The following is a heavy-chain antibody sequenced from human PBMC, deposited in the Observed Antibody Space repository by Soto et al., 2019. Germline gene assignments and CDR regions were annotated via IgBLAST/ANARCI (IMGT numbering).Heavy chain of an antibody. V-gene: IGHV1-69*01. D-gene: IGHD6-13*01. CDR3: AREPGSTWYYFDY. Sequence: QVQLVQSGAEVKKPGSSVKVSCKASGGTLSIYGSSWVRQAPGQGLEWMGGTIPIFGTPNYAQKFQGRVTITADESTSTAYMELSSLRSEDTAVYYCAREPGSTWYYFDYWGQGNLVTVSS. CDR2: TIPIFGTP. CDR1: GGTLSIYG. J-gene: IGHJ4*02.